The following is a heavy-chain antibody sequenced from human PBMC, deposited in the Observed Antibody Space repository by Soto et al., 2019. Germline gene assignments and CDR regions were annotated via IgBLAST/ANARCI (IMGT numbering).Heavy chain of an antibody. CDR1: GGSISSITSY. CDR3: AKKSDALASKPPDN. J-gene: IGHJ4*02. V-gene: IGHV4-39*01. CDR2: IDYRGST. Sequence: QLQLQEWGPGLVRPSETLSLTCAVSGGSISSITSYWGWIRQPPGKGLEWIGSIDYRGSTYYNPSPKSPVTISVDTSKNQFSLKLTSVTAADTAVYYCAKKSDALASKPPDNWGQGTLVTVAS. D-gene: IGHD6-19*01.